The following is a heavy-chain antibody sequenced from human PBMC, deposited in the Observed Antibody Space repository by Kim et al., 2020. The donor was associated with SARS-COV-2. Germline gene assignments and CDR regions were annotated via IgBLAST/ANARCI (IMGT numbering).Heavy chain of an antibody. CDR2: ISYDGTNK. D-gene: IGHD5-12*01. V-gene: IGHV3-30*03. J-gene: IGHJ6*01. Sequence: GGSLRLSCAASGFTFSNYGMHWVRQAPGKGPEWVSVISYDGTNKYYADSVKGRFTISRDNSKNTLYLQMNSLRAEDTGVYYCATDLSGSDSSCYYYGMDV. CDR3: ATDLSGSDSSCYYYGMDV. CDR1: GFTFSNYG.